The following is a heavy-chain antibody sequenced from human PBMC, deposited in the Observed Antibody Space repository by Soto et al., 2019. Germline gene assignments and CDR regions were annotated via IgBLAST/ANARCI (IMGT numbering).Heavy chain of an antibody. CDR1: GFSFSTYS. Sequence: GGSLRLSCAASGFSFSTYSMAWVRQAAGKGPQWVPGLSGGGANTIYIDSVRGRFTISVDISRNTVFLQMDSLRVDDTAVYYCARWSGYADAWGRGTLVTVSS. V-gene: IGHV3-23*01. CDR2: LSGGGANT. D-gene: IGHD4-17*01. CDR3: ARWSGYADA. J-gene: IGHJ4*02.